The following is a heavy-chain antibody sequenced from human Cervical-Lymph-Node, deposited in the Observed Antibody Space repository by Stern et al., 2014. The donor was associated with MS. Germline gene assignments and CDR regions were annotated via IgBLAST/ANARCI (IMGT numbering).Heavy chain of an antibody. J-gene: IGHJ4*02. CDR1: GGSIRNYY. CDR3: ATFFRSGSSYYFDY. D-gene: IGHD5-12*01. Sequence: QLQLQESGPGLVKPSETLSLTCTVSGGSIRNYYWSWIRQPPGKGLEWIGYIYYSGSTNSNPSLKSRVTMSVDPPKTLLSLKLPSVTAADTAVYYCATFFRSGSSYYFDYWGQGTLVTVAS. CDR2: IYYSGST. V-gene: IGHV4-59*08.